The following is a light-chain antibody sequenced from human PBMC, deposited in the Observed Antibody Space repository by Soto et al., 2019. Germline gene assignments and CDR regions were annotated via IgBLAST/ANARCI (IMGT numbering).Light chain of an antibody. CDR1: QSVSSSY. CDR2: RTS. Sequence: EIVLTQSPGTLSLSPGERATLSCRASQSVSSSYLAWYQQKPGQAPRLLIYRTSNRATGIPDRFSGSGSGTDFTLTISRLEPEDFATYYCLQHTNFPLTFGQGTRLE. V-gene: IGKV3-20*01. J-gene: IGKJ5*01. CDR3: LQHTNFPLT.